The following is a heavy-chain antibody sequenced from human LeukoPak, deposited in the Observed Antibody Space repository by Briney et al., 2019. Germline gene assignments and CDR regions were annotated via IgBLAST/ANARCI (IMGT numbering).Heavy chain of an antibody. CDR2: ISYDGSEK. Sequence: GGSLRLSCAASGFTVITSYMSWVRQAPGKGLEWVAVISYDGSEKHYADPVKGRFTISRDNSKNTLYLQMSSLRAEDTAMYYCAREGNSGYYPYWGQGILVTVSS. V-gene: IGHV3-30*03. J-gene: IGHJ4*02. CDR3: AREGNSGYYPY. CDR1: GFTVITSY. D-gene: IGHD3-22*01.